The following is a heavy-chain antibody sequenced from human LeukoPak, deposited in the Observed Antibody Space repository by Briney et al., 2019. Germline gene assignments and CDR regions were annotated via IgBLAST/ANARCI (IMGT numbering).Heavy chain of an antibody. CDR1: GFTFSTYT. V-gene: IGHV3-21*01. J-gene: IGHJ4*02. CDR3: ARDRASSWPFDY. Sequence: PGGSLRLSCAASGFTFSTYTMNWVRQAPGKGLEWVSSISGSTKYIYYADSLKGRFTIPRDNAKNSLSLEMNSLRAEDTAVYYCARDRASSWPFDYWGQGTLVTVSS. D-gene: IGHD6-13*01. CDR2: ISGSTKYI.